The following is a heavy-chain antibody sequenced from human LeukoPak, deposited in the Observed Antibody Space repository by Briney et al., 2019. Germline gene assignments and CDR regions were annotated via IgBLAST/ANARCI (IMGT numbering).Heavy chain of an antibody. Sequence: ASVKVSCKVSGYTFTDYYMHWVQQAPGKGLEWMGLIDPEDGETIYAEKFQGRVTITADTYTDTAYMELSSLRSEDTAVYYCATVGRYYGSGSYSGVDYWGQGTLVTVSS. CDR1: GYTFTDYY. CDR2: IDPEDGET. V-gene: IGHV1-69-2*01. J-gene: IGHJ4*02. D-gene: IGHD3-10*01. CDR3: ATVGRYYGSGSYSGVDY.